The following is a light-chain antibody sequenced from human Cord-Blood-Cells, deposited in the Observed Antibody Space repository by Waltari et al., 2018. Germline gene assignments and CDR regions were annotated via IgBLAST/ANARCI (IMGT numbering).Light chain of an antibody. V-gene: IGKV1-39*01. Sequence: DIQMTQSPSSLSASVGDRVTITCRASQSICSYLNWYQQKPGKAPKLLIYAASSLQSGVPSRFSGSGSGTDFTLTISSLQPEDFVTYYCQQSYSTPYTFGQGTKLEIK. CDR1: QSICSY. CDR3: QQSYSTPYT. J-gene: IGKJ2*01. CDR2: AAS.